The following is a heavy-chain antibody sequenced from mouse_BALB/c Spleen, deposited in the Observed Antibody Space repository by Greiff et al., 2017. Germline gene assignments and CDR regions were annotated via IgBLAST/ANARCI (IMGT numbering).Heavy chain of an antibody. CDR3: ARNGRRNYAMDY. CDR1: GFSLTSYG. J-gene: IGHJ4*01. CDR2: IWSGGST. Sequence: VKLMESGPGLVQPSQSLSITCTVSGFSLTSYGVHWVRQSPGKGLEWLGVIWSGGSTDYNAAFISRLSISKDNSKSQVFFKMNSLQANDTAIDYCARNGRRNYAMDYWGQGTSVTVSS. V-gene: IGHV2-2*02.